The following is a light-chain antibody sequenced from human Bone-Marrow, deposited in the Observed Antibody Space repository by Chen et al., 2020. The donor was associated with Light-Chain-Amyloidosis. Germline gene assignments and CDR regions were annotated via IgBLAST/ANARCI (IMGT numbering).Light chain of an antibody. V-gene: IGLV2-14*01. J-gene: IGLJ1*01. CDR2: EVT. Sequence: QSALPQPASVSGSPGQSISISCTGTSSDVGGDNHVSWYQQHQDKAPKLMIYEVTNRPSWVPDRFSGSKSDNTASLTISGLQTEDEADYFCSSYTITNTLVFGSGTRVTVL. CDR3: SSYTITNTLV. CDR1: SSDVGGDNH.